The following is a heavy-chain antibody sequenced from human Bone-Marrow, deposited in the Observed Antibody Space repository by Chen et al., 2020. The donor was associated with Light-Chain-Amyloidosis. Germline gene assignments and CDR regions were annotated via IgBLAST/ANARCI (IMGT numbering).Heavy chain of an antibody. V-gene: IGHV5-10-1*03. CDR3: VTTVSPRVYYNLDV. D-gene: IGHD1-1*01. J-gene: IGHJ6*02. CDR2: IDPSDSQT. CDR1: GYRFDAFW. Sequence: EEQLVQSGTEVKKPGEALRISCKGSGYRFDAFWINWVRQLPGKGLEWMGRIDPSDSQTDYSPSLQGHVSLSVDNSLQTAYLQWSSLKASDSGTYYCVTTVSPRVYYNLDVWGQGTTVTVSS.